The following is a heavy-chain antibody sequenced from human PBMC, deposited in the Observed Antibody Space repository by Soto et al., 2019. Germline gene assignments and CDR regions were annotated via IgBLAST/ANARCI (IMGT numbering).Heavy chain of an antibody. CDR2: ISYDGSNK. CDR1: GFTFSSYG. J-gene: IGHJ4*02. V-gene: IGHV3-30*18. D-gene: IGHD6-19*01. CDR3: AKDLDSGWYREVDY. Sequence: QVQLVESGGGVVQPGRSLRLSCAASGFTFSSYGMHWVRQAPGKGLEWVAVISYDGSNKYYADSVKGRFTISRDNSKNTLYLQMNSLRAEDTAVYYCAKDLDSGWYREVDYWGQGTLVTVSS.